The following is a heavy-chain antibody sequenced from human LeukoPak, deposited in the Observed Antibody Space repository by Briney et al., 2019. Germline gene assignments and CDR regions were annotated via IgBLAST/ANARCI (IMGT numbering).Heavy chain of an antibody. CDR3: ARVLSSGWSLLGDAFDI. J-gene: IGHJ3*02. V-gene: IGHV3-21*01. Sequence: PGGSLRLSCAASGFTFSSYSMNWVRQAPGKGLEWVSSISSSSSYIYYADSVKGRFTISRDNAKNSLYLQMNSLRAEDTAVYYCARVLSSGWSLLGDAFDIWGQGTMVTVSS. CDR1: GFTFSSYS. D-gene: IGHD6-19*01. CDR2: ISSSSSYI.